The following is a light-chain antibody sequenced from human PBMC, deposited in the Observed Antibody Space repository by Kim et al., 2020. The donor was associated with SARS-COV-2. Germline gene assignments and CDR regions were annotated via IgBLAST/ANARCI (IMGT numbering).Light chain of an antibody. CDR1: QSVNNNY. Sequence: EDVLTQAPGTLTSSPGERATLPCRARQSVNNNYLALYQQKPDHTPSRLIYGASSTATVIPDRFSGSGSGTDFTLTISRLEPEDFAVYYWEQYGISPQTFGRGTKVDIK. CDR2: GAS. J-gene: IGKJ1*01. CDR3: EQYGISPQT. V-gene: IGKV3-20*01.